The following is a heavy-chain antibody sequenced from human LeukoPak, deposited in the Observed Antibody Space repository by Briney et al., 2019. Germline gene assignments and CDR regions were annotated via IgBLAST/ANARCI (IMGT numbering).Heavy chain of an antibody. J-gene: IGHJ4*02. CDR1: GFTFIGFG. CDR2: IKQDGSEK. CDR3: ARGDWLLHY. Sequence: PGGSRRLSGEALGFTFIGFGMSWFGRAPGKGLEWVANIKQDGSEKYYVDSVKGRFTISRDNAKNSLYLQMNSLRAEDTAVYYCARGDWLLHYWGQGTLVTVSS. D-gene: IGHD3/OR15-3a*01. V-gene: IGHV3-7*01.